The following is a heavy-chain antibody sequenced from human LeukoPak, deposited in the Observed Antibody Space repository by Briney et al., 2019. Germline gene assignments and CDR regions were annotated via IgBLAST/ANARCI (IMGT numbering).Heavy chain of an antibody. J-gene: IGHJ6*02. CDR3: ARVWGYSYGPLYYYYYGMDV. CDR2: IYYSGST. D-gene: IGHD5-18*01. CDR1: GGSISSYY. Sequence: PSETLSLTCTVSGGSISSYYWSWIRQPPGKRLEWIGHIYYSGSTNYNPSLKSRVTISVDTSKNQFSLKLSSVTAADTAVYYCARVWGYSYGPLYYYYYGMDVWGQGTTVTVSS. V-gene: IGHV4-59*01.